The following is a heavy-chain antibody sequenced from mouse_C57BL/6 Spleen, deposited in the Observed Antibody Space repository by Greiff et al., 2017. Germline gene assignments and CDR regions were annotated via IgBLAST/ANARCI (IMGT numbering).Heavy chain of an antibody. Sequence: QVQLQQPGAELVRPGTSVKLSCKASGYTFTSYWMPWVKQRPGQGLEWIGVIDPSDSYTNYNQKFKGKATLTVDTSSSTAYMQLSRLTSEDSAVYYCATIYYGPLGGYWGQGTTLTVSS. CDR3: ATIYYGPLGGY. D-gene: IGHD2-1*01. CDR1: GYTFTSYW. J-gene: IGHJ2*01. CDR2: IDPSDSYT. V-gene: IGHV1-59*01.